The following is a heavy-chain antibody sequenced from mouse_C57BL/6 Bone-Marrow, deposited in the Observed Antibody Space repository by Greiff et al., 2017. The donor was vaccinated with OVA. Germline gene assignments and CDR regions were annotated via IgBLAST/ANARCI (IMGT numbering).Heavy chain of an antibody. J-gene: IGHJ1*03. Sequence: QVQLQQSGPGLVQPSQSLSITCTVSGFSLTSYGVHWVRQSPGKGLEWLGVIWRGGSTDYNAAFMSRLSITKDNSKSQVFFKMNSLQADDTAIYYGAKNWGKALWYFDVWGTGTTVTVSS. CDR1: GFSLTSYG. CDR3: AKNWGKALWYFDV. CDR2: IWRGGST. D-gene: IGHD3-2*02. V-gene: IGHV2-5*01.